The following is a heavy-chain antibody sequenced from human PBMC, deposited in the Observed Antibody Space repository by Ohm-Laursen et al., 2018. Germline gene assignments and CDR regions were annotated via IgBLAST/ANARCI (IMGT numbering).Heavy chain of an antibody. CDR2: INYSGNT. J-gene: IGHJ5*02. V-gene: IGHV4-59*08. D-gene: IGHD2-2*01. Sequence: PSDTLSLTCTVSGGAISNYYWSWIRQPPGKGLEWIGHINYSGNTNYNPSLKSRVTISVDTSKNQFSLKLNSVTAADTAVYYCARQEEYCSSTSCYEVWFDPWGQGTLVTVSS. CDR3: ARQEEYCSSTSCYEVWFDP. CDR1: GGAISNYY.